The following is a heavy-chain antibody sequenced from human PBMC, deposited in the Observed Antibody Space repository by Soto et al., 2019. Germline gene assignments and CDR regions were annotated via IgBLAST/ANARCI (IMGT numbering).Heavy chain of an antibody. CDR3: ARYLYYYDSSGPRYAWFDP. CDR2: MNPNSGNT. Sequence: QVQLVQSGAEVKKPGASVKVSCKASGYTFTSYDINWVRQATGQGLEWMGWMNPNSGNTGYAQKFQGRVTMTRNTSISTAYMELSSLRSEDTAVYYCARYLYYYDSSGPRYAWFDPWGQGTLVTVSS. D-gene: IGHD3-22*01. J-gene: IGHJ5*02. CDR1: GYTFTSYD. V-gene: IGHV1-8*01.